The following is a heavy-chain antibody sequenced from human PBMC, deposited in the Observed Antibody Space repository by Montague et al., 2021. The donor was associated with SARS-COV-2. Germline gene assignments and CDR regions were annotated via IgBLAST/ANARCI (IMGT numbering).Heavy chain of an antibody. V-gene: IGHV3-20*01. Sequence: SLRLSCAASGFTFDDYGMSWVRQVPGKGLEWVSGISRTGDRTAYGDSVKGRFTISRDNAKNSLFLQMNSLRVEDTAFYHCSRGGGMIRGVVDFWGQGVRVTVSS. D-gene: IGHD3-10*01. J-gene: IGHJ4*02. CDR3: SRGGGMIRGVVDF. CDR2: ISRTGDRT. CDR1: GFTFDDYG.